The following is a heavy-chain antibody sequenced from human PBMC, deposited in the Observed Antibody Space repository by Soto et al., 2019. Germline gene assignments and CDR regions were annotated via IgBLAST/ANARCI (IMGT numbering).Heavy chain of an antibody. J-gene: IGHJ3*02. Sequence: QVQLVQSGAEVKKPGASVKVSCKASGYTFTSYYMHWVRQAPGQGLEWMGIINPIGGSTSYAQKFQGIVTRTRDTSTSTVYMELSSLRSEDTAVYYCARESRSLGYCSGGSCPGGAFDIWGQGTMVTVSS. CDR3: ARESRSLGYCSGGSCPGGAFDI. CDR2: INPIGGST. V-gene: IGHV1-46*01. D-gene: IGHD2-15*01. CDR1: GYTFTSYY.